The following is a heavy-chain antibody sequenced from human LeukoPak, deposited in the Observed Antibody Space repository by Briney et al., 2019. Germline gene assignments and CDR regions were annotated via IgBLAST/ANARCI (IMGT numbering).Heavy chain of an antibody. CDR1: GFTLKTFN. D-gene: IGHD3-9*01. Sequence: GGSLRLSCAVSGFTLKTFNMNWVRQAPGTGLEWVSSITSGGDYIYYADSVKGRFTTSRDNAKNSLSLQLNSLRVEDTAVYYCALGHYDVLAASYKWTPDYWGQGTLVTVSS. CDR2: ITSGGDYI. V-gene: IGHV3-21*01. CDR3: ALGHYDVLAASYKWTPDY. J-gene: IGHJ4*02.